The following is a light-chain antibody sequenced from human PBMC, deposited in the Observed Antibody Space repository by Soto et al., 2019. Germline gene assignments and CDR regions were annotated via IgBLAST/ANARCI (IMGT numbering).Light chain of an antibody. CDR3: QQYNTYST. J-gene: IGKJ5*01. CDR1: QNIRNL. CDR2: DAS. Sequence: DIQLTQSPSTLSAAVVDSVTITGRASQNIRNLLAWYQQKPGKAPKPLIYDASTLKTGVPSRFSGSGSGSEFNFTITGLQPDDFATYFCQQYNTYSTFGQGTRLEI. V-gene: IGKV1-5*01.